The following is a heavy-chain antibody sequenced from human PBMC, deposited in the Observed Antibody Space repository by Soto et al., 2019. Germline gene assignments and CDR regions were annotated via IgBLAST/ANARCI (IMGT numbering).Heavy chain of an antibody. CDR2: INPSVGST. D-gene: IGHD6-19*01. J-gene: IGHJ6*02. V-gene: IGHV1-46*01. CDR1: GYTFTSYY. CDR3: ASSDNSSGWYNYYYYGMDV. Sequence: ASVKVSCKASGYTFTSYYMQWVRQAPGQGLEWMGIINPSVGSTSYAQKFQGRVTITADESTSTAYMELSSLRSEDTAVYYCASSDNSSGWYNYYYYGMDVWGQGTTVTVSS.